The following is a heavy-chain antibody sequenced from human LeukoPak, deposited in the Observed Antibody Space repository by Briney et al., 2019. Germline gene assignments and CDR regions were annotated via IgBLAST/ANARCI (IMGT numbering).Heavy chain of an antibody. CDR1: GFTFSDYG. CDR3: ATENNYIWGSFED. Sequence: PGGSLRLSCVASGFTFSDYGMNWVRQAPGRGLEWVSSISSSLNYIYYADSVKGRFTISRDNAKHSLYLQMNSLRAEDTAVYYCATENNYIWGSFEDWGQGTLVIVSS. D-gene: IGHD3-16*01. J-gene: IGHJ4*02. V-gene: IGHV3-21*01. CDR2: ISSSLNYI.